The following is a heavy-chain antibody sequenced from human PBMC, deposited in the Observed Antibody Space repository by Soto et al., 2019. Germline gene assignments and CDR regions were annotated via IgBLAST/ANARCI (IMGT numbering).Heavy chain of an antibody. Sequence: EVQLLESGGGLVQPGGSLRLSCAASGFTFSSYAMSWVRQAPGKGLEWVSAISGSGGSTYYADSVKGRFTISRDNSKNQLYLQMNRLRAEDTAVYYCAKRTLRVVIPDYFDYWGQGTLVTVSS. J-gene: IGHJ4*02. CDR2: ISGSGGST. CDR3: AKRTLRVVIPDYFDY. CDR1: GFTFSSYA. V-gene: IGHV3-23*01. D-gene: IGHD3-3*01.